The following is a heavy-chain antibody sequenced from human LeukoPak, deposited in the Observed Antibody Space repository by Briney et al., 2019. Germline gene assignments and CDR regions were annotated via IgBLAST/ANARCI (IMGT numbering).Heavy chain of an antibody. CDR2: INHSGST. Sequence: PFETLSLTCAVYGGSLSGYYWSWIRQPPGKGLEWIGEINHSGSTNYNPSLKSRVTISVDTSKNQFSLKLSSVTAADTAVYYCARGNYVWGSYRYHSSVIDYWGQGTLVTVSS. D-gene: IGHD3-16*02. J-gene: IGHJ4*02. V-gene: IGHV4-34*01. CDR1: GGSLSGYY. CDR3: ARGNYVWGSYRYHSSVIDY.